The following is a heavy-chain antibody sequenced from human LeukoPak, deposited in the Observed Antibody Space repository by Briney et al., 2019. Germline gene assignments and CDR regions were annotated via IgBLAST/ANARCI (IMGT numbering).Heavy chain of an antibody. D-gene: IGHD3-10*01. CDR1: GYTFTSYG. V-gene: IGHV1-18*01. CDR2: ISAYNGNT. CDR3: ASNPSIGGYFDY. J-gene: IGHJ4*02. Sequence: ASVKVSCKASGYTFTSYGISWVRQAPGQGLEWMGWISAYNGNTNYAQKLQGRVTMTTDTSTSTAYMELRSLRSDDTAVYYCASNPSIGGYFDYWGQGTLVTVSS.